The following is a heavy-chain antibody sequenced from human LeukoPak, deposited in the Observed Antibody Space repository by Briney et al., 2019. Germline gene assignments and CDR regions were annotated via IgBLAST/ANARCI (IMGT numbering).Heavy chain of an antibody. CDR3: ARDAWVGATNFDY. CDR2: INSDGSST. Sequence: GGSLRLSCAASGFTFSSSWMQWVRQPPGKGLVWVSRINSDGSSTSYADSVKGRFTISRDNAKNTLYLQMNSLRAEDTAVYYCARDAWVGATNFDYWGQGTLVTVSS. CDR1: GFTFSSSW. D-gene: IGHD1-26*01. V-gene: IGHV3-74*01. J-gene: IGHJ4*02.